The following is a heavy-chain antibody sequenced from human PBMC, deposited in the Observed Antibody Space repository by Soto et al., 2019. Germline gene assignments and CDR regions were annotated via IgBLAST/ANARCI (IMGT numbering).Heavy chain of an antibody. Sequence: QVQLQESGPGLVKPSQTLSLTCTVSGGSISSGDYYWSWIRQPPGKGLEWIGYIYYSGSTYYNPSLKSRVTISVDTSKNQCSLKLSSVTAADTAVYYCARAAYSYGSYYYYGMDVWGQGTTVTVSS. CDR2: IYYSGST. D-gene: IGHD5-18*01. CDR3: ARAAYSYGSYYYYGMDV. CDR1: GGSISSGDYY. J-gene: IGHJ6*02. V-gene: IGHV4-30-4*01.